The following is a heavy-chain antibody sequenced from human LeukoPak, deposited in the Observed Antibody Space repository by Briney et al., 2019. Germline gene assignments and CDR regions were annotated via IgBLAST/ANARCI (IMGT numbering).Heavy chain of an antibody. CDR3: ARYWGPYDNSGAYFDY. CDR1: GDSISSSSYY. V-gene: IGHV4-39*01. CDR2: VHYTGST. J-gene: IGHJ4*02. D-gene: IGHD3-22*01. Sequence: SETLSLTCTVSGDSISSSSYYWVWLRQPPGKGLEWIATVHYTGSTYYNPSLKSRVTISVDTSKNQFSLKLSSVTAADTAMYYCARYWGPYDNSGAYFDYWGQGTLVTVSS.